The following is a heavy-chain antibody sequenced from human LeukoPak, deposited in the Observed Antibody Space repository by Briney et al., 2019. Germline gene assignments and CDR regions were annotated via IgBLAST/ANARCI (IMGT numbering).Heavy chain of an antibody. D-gene: IGHD1-1*01. CDR1: GFTVSNNF. CDR2: ISYDGSNK. V-gene: IGHV3-30-3*01. J-gene: IGHJ3*02. CDR3: ARQGRTTEAFDI. Sequence: GGSLRLSCAASGFTVSNNFMTWVRRAPGKGLEWVAVISYDGSNKYYADSVKGRFTISRDNSKNTPYLQMNSLRAEDTAVYYCARQGRTTEAFDIWGQGTMVTVSS.